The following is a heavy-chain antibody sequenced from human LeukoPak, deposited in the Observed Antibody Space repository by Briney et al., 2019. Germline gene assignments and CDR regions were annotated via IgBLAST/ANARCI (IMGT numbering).Heavy chain of an antibody. CDR3: ARGGGYGSGSYYKSPFDY. V-gene: IGHV3-20*04. J-gene: IGHJ4*02. D-gene: IGHD3-10*01. CDR1: GFTFDDYG. Sequence: PGGSLRLSCAASGFTFDDYGMSWVRQAPGKGLEWVSGINWNGGSTGYADSVKGRFTISRGNAKNSLYLQMNSLRAEDTALYYCARGGGYGSGSYYKSPFDYWGQGTLVTVSS. CDR2: INWNGGST.